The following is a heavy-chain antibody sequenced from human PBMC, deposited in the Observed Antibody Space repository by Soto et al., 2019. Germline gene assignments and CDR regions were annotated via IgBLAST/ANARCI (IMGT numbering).Heavy chain of an antibody. V-gene: IGHV3-53*01. D-gene: IGHD4-4*01. CDR3: AKVDGSTITTLVN. CDR2: IYSGGFT. J-gene: IGHJ4*02. CDR1: GFIVSRNY. Sequence: PGGSLRLSCAASGFIVSRNYMSWVRQAPGKGLEWISVIYSGGFTSYADSVKGRFTISRDNSRDTVYLQMDSLRADDTAVYYCAKVDGSTITTLVNWGQGTLVTVSS.